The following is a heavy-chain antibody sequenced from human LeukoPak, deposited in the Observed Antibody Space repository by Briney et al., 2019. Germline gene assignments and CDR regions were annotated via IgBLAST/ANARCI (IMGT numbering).Heavy chain of an antibody. J-gene: IGHJ3*02. CDR2: LYSGGNT. V-gene: IGHV3-53*01. D-gene: IGHD2-15*01. CDR1: GFSVSSNY. CDR3: ARSDSTRRYRSGGSCYAIGAFDI. Sequence: GGSLRLSCAASGFSVSSNYMSWVRQAPGKGLEWVSILYSGGNTYYADSVKGRFTISRDSSKNTLYLQMNSLRAEDTAVYYCARSDSTRRYRSGGSCYAIGAFDIWGQGTMVTVSS.